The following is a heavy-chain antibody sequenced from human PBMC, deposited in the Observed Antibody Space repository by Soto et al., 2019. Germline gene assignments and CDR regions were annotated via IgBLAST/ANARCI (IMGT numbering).Heavy chain of an antibody. D-gene: IGHD6-13*01. CDR1: GGTFSSYA. J-gene: IGHJ4*02. CDR3: ARDRQQLGLAIDY. CDR2: IIPIFGTA. Sequence: QVQLVQSGVEVKKPGSSVKVSCKASGGTFSSYAISWVRQAPGQGLEWMGGIIPIFGTANCAQKFQGRVTITADESTSTAHMELSRLRSEDTAVDYCARDRQQLGLAIDYWGQGTLVTVSS. V-gene: IGHV1-69*12.